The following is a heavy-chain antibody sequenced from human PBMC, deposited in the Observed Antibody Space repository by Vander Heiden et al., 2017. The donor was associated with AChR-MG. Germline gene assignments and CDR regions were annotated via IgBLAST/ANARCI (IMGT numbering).Heavy chain of an antibody. CDR2: IYHSGST. CDR3: ARDHSSGWSFGY. D-gene: IGHD6-19*01. V-gene: IGHV4-38-2*02. Sequence: QVQLQESGPGLVKPSETLSLTCAVSGYSISSGYYWGWIRQPPGKGLEWIGSIYHSGSTYYNPSLKSRVTISVDTSKNQFSLKLSSVTAADTAVYYCARDHSSGWSFGYWDQGTLVTVSS. CDR1: GYSISSGYY. J-gene: IGHJ4*02.